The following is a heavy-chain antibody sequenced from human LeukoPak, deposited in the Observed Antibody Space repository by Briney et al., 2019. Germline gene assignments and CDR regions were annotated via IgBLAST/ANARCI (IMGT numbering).Heavy chain of an antibody. CDR3: AREFDSSSWYASAFDI. D-gene: IGHD6-13*01. CDR2: MNPNSGNT. J-gene: IGHJ3*02. V-gene: IGHV1-8*03. CDR1: GYTFTSYD. Sequence: ASVKVSCKASGYTFTSYDINWVRQATGQGLEWMGRMNPNSGNTGYAQKFQGRVTITRNTSISTAYMELSSLRSEGTAVYYCAREFDSSSWYASAFDIWGQGTMVTVSS.